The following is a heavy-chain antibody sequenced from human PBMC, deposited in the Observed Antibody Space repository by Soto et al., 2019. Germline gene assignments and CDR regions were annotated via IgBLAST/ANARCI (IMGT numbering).Heavy chain of an antibody. CDR2: IKQDGREK. D-gene: IGHD3-16*01. V-gene: IGHV3-7*03. J-gene: IGHJ5*02. Sequence: EVQLVESGGDLVQPGGFPRLSCAASGFSFSSYWMTWVRQAPGKGLEWVANIKQDGREKYYVASVKGRFTISRDNGKNLLYLQMDSLTPDDTAVYYCAGDGVRNGAYNGWLDPWGQGTLVTVSS. CDR1: GFSFSSYW. CDR3: AGDGVRNGAYNGWLDP.